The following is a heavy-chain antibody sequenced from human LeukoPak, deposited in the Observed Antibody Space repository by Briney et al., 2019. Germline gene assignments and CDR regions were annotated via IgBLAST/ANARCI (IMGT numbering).Heavy chain of an antibody. CDR2: IYYTGNT. D-gene: IGHD3-10*01. CDR1: GGSISSYY. Sequence: SETLSLTCTVSGGSISSYYWSWIRQPPGKGLEWIGYIYYTGNTNYNPSLKSRVTISVDTSKNQFSLKLSSVTAADTAVYYCARGGLGELLNWFDPWGQGTLVTVSS. V-gene: IGHV4-59*08. J-gene: IGHJ5*02. CDR3: ARGGLGELLNWFDP.